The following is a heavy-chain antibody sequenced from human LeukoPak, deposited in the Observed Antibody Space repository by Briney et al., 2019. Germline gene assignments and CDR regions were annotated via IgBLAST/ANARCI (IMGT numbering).Heavy chain of an antibody. CDR3: ARGTSRTYYYDSSGYFPHWFDP. D-gene: IGHD3-22*01. J-gene: IGHJ5*02. CDR2: IYTSGST. Sequence: SETLSLTCTVSGGSITIYYWSWIRQPAGKGLEWIGRIYTSGSTNYNPSLKSRVTISVDKSKNQFSLKLSSVTAADTAVYYCARGTSRTYYYDSSGYFPHWFDPWGQGTLVTVSS. CDR1: GGSITIYY. V-gene: IGHV4-4*07.